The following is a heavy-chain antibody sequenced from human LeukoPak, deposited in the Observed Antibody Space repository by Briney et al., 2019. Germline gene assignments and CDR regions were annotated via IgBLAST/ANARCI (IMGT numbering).Heavy chain of an antibody. CDR2: VYNSGST. CDR1: GGSISNYY. J-gene: IGHJ4*02. Sequence: SETLSLTCTVSGGSISNYYWSWIRQPPGKGLEWLGYVYNSGSTHYNPSLKSRVTISADTSKNQFSLTLTSVTAADTAVYYCARDSYYYDSSGYADYWGQGTLVTVSS. V-gene: IGHV4-59*01. D-gene: IGHD3-22*01. CDR3: ARDSYYYDSSGYADY.